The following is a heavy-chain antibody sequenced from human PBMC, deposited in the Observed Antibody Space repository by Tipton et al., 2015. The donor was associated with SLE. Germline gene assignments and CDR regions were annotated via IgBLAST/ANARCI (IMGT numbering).Heavy chain of an antibody. D-gene: IGHD6-13*01. J-gene: IGHJ5*02. V-gene: IGHV4-59*11. CDR3: ARGWYSSSWYYWFDP. CDR1: GGSISSHY. Sequence: TLSLTCTVSGGSISSHYWSWIRQPPGKGLEWIGYMYNSGSTTYNPSLRSRVTISVDTSKNQFSLRLSSVTAADTAVYYCARGWYSSSWYYWFDPWGQGTLVTVSS. CDR2: MYNSGST.